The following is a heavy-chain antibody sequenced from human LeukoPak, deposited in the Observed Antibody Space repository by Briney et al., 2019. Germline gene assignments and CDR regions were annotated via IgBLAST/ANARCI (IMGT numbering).Heavy chain of an antibody. CDR1: GFTFSDYY. CDR3: ARDPGYDSSGYYFDY. D-gene: IGHD3-22*01. Sequence: GGSLRLSCAASGFTFSDYYMSWIRQAPGKGLEWVTFIGYDGRNKYYADSVKGRFTISRDNAKNTLYLQMNSLRAEDTAVYYCARDPGYDSSGYYFDYWGQGTLVTVSS. V-gene: IGHV3-33*08. J-gene: IGHJ4*02. CDR2: IGYDGRNK.